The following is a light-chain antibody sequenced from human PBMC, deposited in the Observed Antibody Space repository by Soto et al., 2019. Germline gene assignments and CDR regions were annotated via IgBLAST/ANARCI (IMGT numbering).Light chain of an antibody. V-gene: IGKV3-11*01. CDR1: QSVSSY. J-gene: IGKJ5*01. CDR2: DAS. CDR3: QQRSNWPPIT. Sequence: EIMLPPSPGTLSLSPGERAPLSCRASQSVSSYLAWYQQKPGQAPRLLIYDASNRATGIPARFSGSGSGTDFTLTISSLEPEDFAVYYCQQRSNWPPITFGQGTLLEIK.